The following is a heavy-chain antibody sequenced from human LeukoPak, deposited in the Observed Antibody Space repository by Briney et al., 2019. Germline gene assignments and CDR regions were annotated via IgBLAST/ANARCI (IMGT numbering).Heavy chain of an antibody. CDR2: IYSGGST. D-gene: IGHD3-16*01. J-gene: IGHJ4*02. CDR3: ARDVLGVSGSYDY. CDR1: GFTVSSNY. V-gene: IGHV3-66*01. Sequence: PGGSLRLSCAASGFTVSSNYMSWVRQAPGKGLEWVSVIYSGGSTYYADSVKGRFTISRDNSKNTLYLQMNSLRAEDTAVYYCARDVLGVSGSYDYWGQGTLVTVSS.